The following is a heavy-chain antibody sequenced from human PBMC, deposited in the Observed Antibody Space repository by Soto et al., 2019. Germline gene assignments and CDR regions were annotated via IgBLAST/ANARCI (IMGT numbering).Heavy chain of an antibody. J-gene: IGHJ4*02. Sequence: QVQLVESGGGVVQPGRSLRLSCAASGFTFSSYGMHWVRQAPGKGLEWVAVISYDGSNKYYADSVKGRFTISRDNSKNTLYLQMNSLRAEDTAVYYCAKGDDSSGYYSHLFDYWGQGTLVTVSS. CDR1: GFTFSSYG. D-gene: IGHD3-22*01. CDR3: AKGDDSSGYYSHLFDY. V-gene: IGHV3-30*18. CDR2: ISYDGSNK.